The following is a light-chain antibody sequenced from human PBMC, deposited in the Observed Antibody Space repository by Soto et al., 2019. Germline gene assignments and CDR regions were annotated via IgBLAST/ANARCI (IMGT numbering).Light chain of an antibody. CDR2: CAS. Sequence: EIVLTQSPGTLSLSPGERATLSCRASQSVSSIYLAWYQQTPGQAPRLLIYCASSRATGIPERFSGSGSGTAFTLTISSRAPEDFAVYYCQQYGSSPLTFGVGTKVEIK. CDR1: QSVSSIY. J-gene: IGKJ4*01. V-gene: IGKV3-20*01. CDR3: QQYGSSPLT.